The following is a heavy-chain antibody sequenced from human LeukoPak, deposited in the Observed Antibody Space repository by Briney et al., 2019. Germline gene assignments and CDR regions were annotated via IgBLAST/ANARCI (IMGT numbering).Heavy chain of an antibody. J-gene: IGHJ4*02. CDR3: ARYHSGYDDY. Sequence: PSETLSLTCTVSGGSVSISSYYWGWIRQPPGKGLEWIGCIYYSGSTYYNPSLKSRVTISVDTSKNQFSLKLNSVTAADTAVYYCARYHSGYDDYWGRGILVTVSS. CDR1: GGSVSISSYY. V-gene: IGHV4-39*07. D-gene: IGHD5-12*01. CDR2: IYYSGST.